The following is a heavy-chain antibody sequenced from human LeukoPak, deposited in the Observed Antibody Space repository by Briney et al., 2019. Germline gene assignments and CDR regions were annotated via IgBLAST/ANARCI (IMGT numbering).Heavy chain of an antibody. Sequence: GASVKVSCKASGGTFSSYAISWVRQAPGQGLEWMGGIIPIFGTANYAQKFQGRVTITADESTSTAYMELSSLRSEDTAVYYCARTVVVPAANYYYYYYMDVWGKGTTVTVSS. CDR3: ARTVVVPAANYYYYYYMDV. CDR1: GGTFSSYA. V-gene: IGHV1-69*13. D-gene: IGHD2-2*01. CDR2: IIPIFGTA. J-gene: IGHJ6*03.